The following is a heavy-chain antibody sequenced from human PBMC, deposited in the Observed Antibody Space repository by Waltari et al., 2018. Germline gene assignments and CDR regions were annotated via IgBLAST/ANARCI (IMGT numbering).Heavy chain of an antibody. V-gene: IGHV1-69*01. D-gene: IGHD3-22*01. CDR2: IIPKCGTA. J-gene: IGHJ3*02. CDR3: ARANYYDSKKAFDI. CDR1: GGTFSSYA. Sequence: QVQLVQSGAEVKKPGSSVKVSCKASGGTFSSYAISWVRQAPGQGLEWMGGIIPKCGTANYAEKSQGSGTITADESTSTAYMELSSLRTEDTAVYYCARANYYDSKKAFDIWGQGTMVTVSS.